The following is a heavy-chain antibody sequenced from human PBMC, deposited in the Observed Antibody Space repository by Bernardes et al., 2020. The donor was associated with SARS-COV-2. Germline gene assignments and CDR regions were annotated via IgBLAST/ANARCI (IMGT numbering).Heavy chain of an antibody. V-gene: IGHV3-11*06. CDR1: GFHFSTYQ. CDR2: IRGGGSYT. J-gene: IGHJ3*01. D-gene: IGHD3-9*01. CDR3: ARVLSGPHVGADAFSV. Sequence: GGSPRLSCVASGFHFSTYQMSWVRPAPGEGLELLSHIRGGGSYTYYTDSVTARFTISRDNAKNSLYLQMNSLRDEDTAVYYCARVLSGPHVGADAFSVWGRGTTVTVSS.